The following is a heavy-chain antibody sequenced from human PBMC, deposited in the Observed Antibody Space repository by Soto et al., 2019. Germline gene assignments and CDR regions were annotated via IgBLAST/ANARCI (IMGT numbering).Heavy chain of an antibody. CDR3: ARSPRPRNRQDSSAVDY. CDR2: INHSGST. V-gene: IGHV4-34*01. J-gene: IGHJ4*02. CDR1: GGSFSGYY. Sequence: PSETLSLTCAVYGGSFSGYYWSWIRQPPGKGLEWIGEINHSGSTNYNPSLKSRVTISVDTSKNQFSLKLSSVTAADTAVYYCARSPRPRNRQDSSAVDYWGQGTLVTVSS. D-gene: IGHD6-19*01.